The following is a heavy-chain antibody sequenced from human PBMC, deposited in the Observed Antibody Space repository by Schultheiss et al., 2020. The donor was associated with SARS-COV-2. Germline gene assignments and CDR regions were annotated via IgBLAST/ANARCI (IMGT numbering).Heavy chain of an antibody. V-gene: IGHV3-30*03. D-gene: IGHD5-12*01. Sequence: GGSLRLSCAASGFTFSNYGIHWVRQAPGKGLEWVAVISYDGSDKYYADSVKGRFTISRDNSKNTLYLQMNSLRAEDTAVYYSARDRSGYDFGYYGMDVWGQGTTVTVSS. CDR1: GFTFSNYG. CDR3: ARDRSGYDFGYYGMDV. CDR2: ISYDGSDK. J-gene: IGHJ6*02.